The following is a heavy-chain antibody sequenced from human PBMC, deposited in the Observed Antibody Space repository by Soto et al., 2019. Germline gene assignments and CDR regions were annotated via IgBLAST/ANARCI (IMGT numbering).Heavy chain of an antibody. J-gene: IGHJ4*02. CDR1: GGSFSGYY. CDR3: ARQGYDFWSGYRMHYFDY. Sequence: PSETLSLTCAVYGGSFSGYYWSWIRQPPGKGLEWIGEINHSGSTNYNPSLKSRVTISVDTSKNQFSLKLSSVTAADTAVYYCARQGYDFWSGYRMHYFDYWGQGTLVTVSS. V-gene: IGHV4-34*01. CDR2: INHSGST. D-gene: IGHD3-3*01.